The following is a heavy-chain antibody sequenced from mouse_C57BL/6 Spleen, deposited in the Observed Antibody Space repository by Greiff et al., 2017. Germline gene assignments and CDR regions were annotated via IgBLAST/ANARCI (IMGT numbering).Heavy chain of an antibody. CDR2: IDPSDSYT. CDR3: ARGYDYDGRRAWFAY. V-gene: IGHV1-69*01. CDR1: GYTFTSYW. Sequence: VQLQQPGAELVMPGASVKLSCKASGYTFTSYWMHWVKQRPGQGLEWIGEIDPSDSYTNYNQKFKGKSTLTVDKSSSAAYMQLSSLTSEDSAVYYCARGYDYDGRRAWFAYWGQGTLVTVSA. D-gene: IGHD2-4*01. J-gene: IGHJ3*01.